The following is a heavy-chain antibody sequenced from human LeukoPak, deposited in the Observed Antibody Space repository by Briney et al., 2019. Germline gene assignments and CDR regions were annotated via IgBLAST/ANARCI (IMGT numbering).Heavy chain of an antibody. CDR1: GGSISSYY. V-gene: IGHV4-59*08. D-gene: IGHD3-9*01. Sequence: PSETLSLTCTVSGGSISSYYWSGIRQPPGKGLEWIGHIYHSGSTYYNPSLKSRVTISVDTSKNQFSLKLSSVTAADTAVYYCARGLRYFDWESQFDYWGQGTLVTVSS. CDR3: ARGLRYFDWESQFDY. CDR2: IYHSGST. J-gene: IGHJ4*02.